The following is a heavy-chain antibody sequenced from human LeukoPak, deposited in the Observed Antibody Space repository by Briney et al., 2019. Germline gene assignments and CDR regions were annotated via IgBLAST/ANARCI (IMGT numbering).Heavy chain of an antibody. Sequence: ASVKVSCKASGYTFTGYYMHWVRHAPGQGLEWMGWINPNSGGTNYAQKFQGRVTMTRDTSISTAYMELSRLRSDDTAVYYCARDAGYYNYYMDVWGTGTPVTISS. CDR1: GYTFTGYY. J-gene: IGHJ6*03. CDR2: INPNSGGT. CDR3: ARDAGYYNYYMDV. V-gene: IGHV1-2*02.